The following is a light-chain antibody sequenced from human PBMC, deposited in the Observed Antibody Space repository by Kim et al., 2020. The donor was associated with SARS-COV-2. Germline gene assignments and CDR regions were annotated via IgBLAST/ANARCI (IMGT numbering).Light chain of an antibody. CDR2: AAS. V-gene: IGKV1-27*01. CDR1: QGISNY. J-gene: IGKJ4*01. Sequence: DIQMTQSPSSLSASVGDRVTITCRASQGISNYLVWYQQKPGKVPKLLIYAASTLQSGVPSRFSGSGSGTDFTLTISSLQPEDVATYYCQKYNSALALTFGGGTKVDIK. CDR3: QKYNSALALT.